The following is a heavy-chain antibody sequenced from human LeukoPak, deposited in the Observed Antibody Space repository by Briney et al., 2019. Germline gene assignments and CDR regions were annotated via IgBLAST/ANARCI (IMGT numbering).Heavy chain of an antibody. J-gene: IGHJ6*03. CDR3: AKTREYYYYYYMDV. CDR2: ISGSGGST. V-gene: IGHV3-23*01. CDR1: GFTFSSYA. D-gene: IGHD2-2*01. Sequence: HAGGSLRLPCAASGFTFSSYAMSWVRQAPGKGLEWVSAISGSGGSTYYADSVKGRFTISRDNSKNTLYLQMNSLRAEDTAVYYCAKTREYYYYYYMDVWGKGTTVTVSS.